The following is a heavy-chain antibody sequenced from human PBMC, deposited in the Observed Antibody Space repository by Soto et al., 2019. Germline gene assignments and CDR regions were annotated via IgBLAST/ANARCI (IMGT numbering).Heavy chain of an antibody. CDR3: ARELNTESSAYYSFAF. CDR1: GYTFTAYG. CDR2: VSTNDGRT. J-gene: IGHJ4*02. D-gene: IGHD3-22*01. V-gene: IGHV1-18*01. Sequence: ASVKVSCKTSGYTFTAYGLAWLRQAPGQRPEWMGWVSTNDGRTNYARKFQGRVTMTTDRSTTTTSMELRSLGTDDTAVYYCARELNTESSAYYSFAFWGQGTLVTAPQ.